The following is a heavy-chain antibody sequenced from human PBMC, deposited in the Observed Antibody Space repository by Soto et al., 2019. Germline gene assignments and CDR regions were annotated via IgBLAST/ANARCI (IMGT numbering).Heavy chain of an antibody. Sequence: SVKVSCKASGGTFSSYAISWVRQAPGQGLEWMGGIIPIFGTANYAQKFQGRVTITADESTSTAYMELSSLRSEDTAVYYCSMRSITMVRGAPTPFYYYYGMDGWGQGITGILSS. CDR1: GGTFSSYA. D-gene: IGHD3-10*01. V-gene: IGHV1-69*13. CDR3: SMRSITMVRGAPTPFYYYYGMDG. CDR2: IIPIFGTA. J-gene: IGHJ6*02.